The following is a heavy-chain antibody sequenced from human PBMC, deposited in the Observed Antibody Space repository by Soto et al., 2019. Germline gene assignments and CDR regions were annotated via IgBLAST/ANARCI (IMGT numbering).Heavy chain of an antibody. CDR3: ARAIRDQLLSDY. CDR2: MNPDSANT. D-gene: IGHD1-26*01. CDR1: GYMFTNYD. J-gene: IGHJ4*02. Sequence: QVHLVQSGAEVKQPGASVKVSCRTSGYMFTNYDISWVRQATGQGLEWMGWMNPDSANTGYAQKFQGRVTLTRDTSISTAYMELNSLTSEDTATYYCARAIRDQLLSDYWGQGSLVIVSS. V-gene: IGHV1-8*01.